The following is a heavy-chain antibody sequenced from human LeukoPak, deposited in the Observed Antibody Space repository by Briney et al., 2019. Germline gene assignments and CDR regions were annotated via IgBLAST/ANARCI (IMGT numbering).Heavy chain of an antibody. D-gene: IGHD2-21*02. CDR1: GFTFSSYA. CDR2: ISGSGSNT. J-gene: IGHJ4*02. Sequence: PGGSLRLSCAASGFTFSSYAMSWVRQAPGKGLEWVSDISGSGSNTYYADSVKGRFTISRDNSKNTLYLQMNSLRVEDTAVYYCARAAWVVVTAINYFDYWGQGTLVTVSS. CDR3: ARAAWVVVTAINYFDY. V-gene: IGHV3-23*01.